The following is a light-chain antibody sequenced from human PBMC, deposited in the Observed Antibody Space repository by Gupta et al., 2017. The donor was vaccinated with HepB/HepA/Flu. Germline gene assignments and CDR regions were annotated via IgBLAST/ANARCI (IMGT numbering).Light chain of an antibody. CDR2: KVS. V-gene: IGKV2-30*02. CDR1: QSLVHTDGYIY. CDR3: MQGTFLRT. J-gene: IGKJ1*01. Sequence: EVVMTQSPLSLPVTLGQSASISCKSSQSLVHTDGYIYLNWFQQRPGQSPRRLIYKVSKRDSGVPDRFSGSGSGTDFTLKISRVEAEDVGVYYCMQGTFLRTFGQGTKVEI.